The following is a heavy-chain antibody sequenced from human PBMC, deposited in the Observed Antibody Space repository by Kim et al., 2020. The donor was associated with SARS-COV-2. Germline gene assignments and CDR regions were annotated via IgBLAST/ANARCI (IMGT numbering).Heavy chain of an antibody. CDR1: GFTFSSYA. V-gene: IGHV3-23*01. D-gene: IGHD4-17*01. J-gene: IGHJ4*01. Sequence: GGSLRLSCAASGFTFSSYAMTWVRQAPGKGLNWVSTISGSGDSTYYADSVKRRFTLSRDNSKNTLYLQMNSLRVEDTAVYYCAKDHGRLDYGDYFDRCG. CDR2: ISGSGDST. CDR3: AKDHGRLDYGDYFDR.